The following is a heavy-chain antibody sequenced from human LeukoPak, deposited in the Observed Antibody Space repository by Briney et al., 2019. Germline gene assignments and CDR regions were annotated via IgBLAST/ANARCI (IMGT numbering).Heavy chain of an antibody. CDR2: IRSKANNYAT. V-gene: IGHV3-73*01. CDR3: TRVAWSGYYDAFDI. CDR1: GFTFSDSA. J-gene: IGHJ3*02. D-gene: IGHD3-3*01. Sequence: GGSLRLSCAASGFTFSDSAMHWVRQASGKGLEWVGRIRSKANNYATAYAASVKDRFTISRDDSKNTAYLQMNSLKTVDTAVYYCTRVAWSGYYDAFDIWGQGTVVTVSS.